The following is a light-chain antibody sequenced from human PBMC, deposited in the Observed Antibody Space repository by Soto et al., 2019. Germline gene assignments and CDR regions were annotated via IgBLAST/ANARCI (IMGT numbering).Light chain of an antibody. J-gene: IGLJ1*01. CDR2: EVS. V-gene: IGLV2-18*02. Sequence: QSVLTQPPSVSGSPGQSVTISCTGTSSDVGSYNRVAWYQQPPGTASKLMIYEVSNRPSGFPDRFSGSKSGNTASLTISGLRAEDEADYYCNSYTSSDTYVFGTGTKVTVL. CDR1: SSDVGSYNR. CDR3: NSYTSSDTYV.